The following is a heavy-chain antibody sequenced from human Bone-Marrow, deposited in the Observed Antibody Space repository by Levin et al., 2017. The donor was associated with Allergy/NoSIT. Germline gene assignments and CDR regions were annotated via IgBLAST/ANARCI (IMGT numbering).Heavy chain of an antibody. CDR1: GFTFSSYE. Sequence: PGGSLRLSCAASGFTFSSYEMNWVRQVPGKGLDWVAYISTSGSAIYYADSVKGRFTISRDNAKNSLYLQMNSLTVEDAAIYYCARDGAIFGGDNFFDYWGQGTPVTVSS. D-gene: IGHD3-3*01. CDR3: ARDGAIFGGDNFFDY. CDR2: ISTSGSAI. J-gene: IGHJ4*02. V-gene: IGHV3-48*03.